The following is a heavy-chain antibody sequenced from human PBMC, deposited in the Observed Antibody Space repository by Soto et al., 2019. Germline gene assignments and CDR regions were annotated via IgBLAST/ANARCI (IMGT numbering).Heavy chain of an antibody. V-gene: IGHV4-59*01. CDR1: GDSMSNYY. CDR3: ARVTSSTWYFDY. Sequence: SETLSLTCTVSGDSMSNYYWTWIRQPPGKGLEWIGYIYYNGNTKYNPSLESRVTFSVDTSKNQFSLRLSSVIAADTAAYYCARVTSSTWYFDYWGPGTLVTVSS. J-gene: IGHJ4*02. D-gene: IGHD6-13*01. CDR2: IYYNGNT.